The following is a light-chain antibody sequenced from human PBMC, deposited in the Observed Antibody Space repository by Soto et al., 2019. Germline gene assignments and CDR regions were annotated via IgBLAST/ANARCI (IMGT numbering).Light chain of an antibody. CDR2: AAS. V-gene: IGKV1-27*01. CDR3: RKYGSAPWT. J-gene: IGKJ1*01. CDR1: QGISNY. Sequence: DLQMTQSPSSLSASVRDRVTITCRASQGISNYLAWYQQKPGKVPKLLIYAASTLQSGVPSRFSGSGSGTDFTLTISSLQPEDVSTYYCRKYGSAPWTFGQGTKVEIK.